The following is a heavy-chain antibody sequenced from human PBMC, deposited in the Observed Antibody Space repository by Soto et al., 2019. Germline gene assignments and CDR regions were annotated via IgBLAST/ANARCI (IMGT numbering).Heavy chain of an antibody. J-gene: IGHJ6*02. V-gene: IGHV3-23*01. CDR1: GFTFSSYA. CDR3: AKDPYCTNGVCYTYYYYGMDV. D-gene: IGHD2-8*01. Sequence: PGGSLRLSCAASGFTFSSYAMSWVRQAPGKGLEWVSAISGSGGNTYYADSVKGRFTISRDNSKNTLYLQMNSLRAEDTAVYYCAKDPYCTNGVCYTYYYYGMDVWGQGTTVTVS. CDR2: ISGSGGNT.